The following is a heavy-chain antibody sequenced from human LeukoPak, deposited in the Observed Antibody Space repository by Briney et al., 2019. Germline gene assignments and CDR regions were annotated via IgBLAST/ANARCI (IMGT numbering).Heavy chain of an antibody. J-gene: IGHJ4*02. D-gene: IGHD3-9*01. V-gene: IGHV4-39*01. CDR3: ARGLRYFDWYFSD. CDR1: GGSISSNNYY. Sequence: SETLSLTCTVSGGSISSNNYYWGWIRQPPGKGLEWIGSIYYSGSTYYNPSLKSRVTISVGTSKNQFSLKLSSVTAADTAVYYCARGLRYFDWYFSDWGQGTLVTVSS. CDR2: IYYSGST.